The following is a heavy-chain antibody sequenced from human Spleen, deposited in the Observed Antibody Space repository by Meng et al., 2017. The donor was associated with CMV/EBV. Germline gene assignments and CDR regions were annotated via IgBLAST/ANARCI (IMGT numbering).Heavy chain of an antibody. CDR2: IKQDGSDE. J-gene: IGHJ4*02. V-gene: IGHV3-7*01. CDR1: GFTFSSYW. D-gene: IGHD1-26*01. CDR3: AKCLSGTGSDY. Sequence: GESLKISCAASGFTFSSYWMSWVRQAPGKGLEWVANIKQDGSDEYYADSVKGRFTISRDNSKNTVYLQMNSLRAEDTALYYCAKCLSGTGSDYWGQGTLVTVSS.